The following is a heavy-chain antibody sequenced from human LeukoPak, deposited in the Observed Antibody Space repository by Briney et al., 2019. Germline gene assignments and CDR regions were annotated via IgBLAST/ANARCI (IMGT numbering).Heavy chain of an antibody. CDR3: ARFYGAWSGYYWWRPGNSYWFDP. J-gene: IGHJ5*02. CDR2: ISAYNGNT. Sequence: GASVKVSCKASGYTFTSYGISWVRQAPGQGLEWMGWISAYNGNTNYAQKLQGRVTMTTDTSTSTAYMELRSLRSDDTAVYYCARFYGAWSGYYWWRPGNSYWFDPWGQGTLVTVSS. V-gene: IGHV1-18*01. CDR1: GYTFTSYG. D-gene: IGHD3-3*01.